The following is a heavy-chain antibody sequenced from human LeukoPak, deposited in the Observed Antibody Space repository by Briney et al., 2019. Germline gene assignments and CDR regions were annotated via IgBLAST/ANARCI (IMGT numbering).Heavy chain of an antibody. Sequence: GGSLRLSCAASGFTFDDYAMPWVRQAPGKGLEWVSGIGWNSGTIAYADSVKGRFTISRDNAKNSLYLQMNSLRTEDTALYYCARGLGGDQGYFDLWGRGTLATVSS. V-gene: IGHV3-9*01. CDR3: ARGLGGDQGYFDL. J-gene: IGHJ2*01. CDR2: IGWNSGTI. D-gene: IGHD3-10*01. CDR1: GFTFDDYA.